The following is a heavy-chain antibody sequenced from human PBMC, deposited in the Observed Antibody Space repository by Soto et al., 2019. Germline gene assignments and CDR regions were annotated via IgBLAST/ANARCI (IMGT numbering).Heavy chain of an antibody. V-gene: IGHV1-3*05. CDR3: ATDRGYCSGGSCYMGWFDS. CDR2: INAGNGNT. D-gene: IGHD2-15*01. CDR1: GYTFTSYA. J-gene: IGHJ5*01. Sequence: QVQLVQSGAEEKKPGASVKVSCKASGYTFTSYAMHWVRQAPGQSLEWMGWINAGNGNTKYSQKFQGRVTITRDTSASTAYVELSSLRSEDTAVYYCATDRGYCSGGSCYMGWFDSWGQGTLFTVSS.